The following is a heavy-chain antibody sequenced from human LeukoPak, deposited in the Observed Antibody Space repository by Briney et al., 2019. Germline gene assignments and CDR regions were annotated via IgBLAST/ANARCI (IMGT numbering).Heavy chain of an antibody. Sequence: GESLKISCKCSGYSFTSYWIGWVRQMPGKGLEWMGIIYPGDSDTRYSPSFQGQVTISADKSISTAYLQWSSLKASDTAMYYCARHLPYDYVWGSYRYGFDYWGQGTLVTVSS. CDR2: IYPGDSDT. CDR3: ARHLPYDYVWGSYRYGFDY. CDR1: GYSFTSYW. D-gene: IGHD3-16*02. V-gene: IGHV5-51*01. J-gene: IGHJ4*02.